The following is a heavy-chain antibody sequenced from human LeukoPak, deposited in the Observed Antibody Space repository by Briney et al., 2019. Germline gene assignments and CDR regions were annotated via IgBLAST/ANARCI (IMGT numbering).Heavy chain of an antibody. CDR2: IYYSGST. V-gene: IGHV4-31*03. CDR1: GGSISSGGYY. CDR3: ASVSIAAAGENWFDP. Sequence: PSETLSLTCTVSGGSISSGGYYWSWIRQHPGKGLEWIGYIYYSGSTYYNPSLKSRVTISVETSKNQFSLKLSSVTAADTAVYYCASVSIAAAGENWFDPWGQGTLVTVSS. D-gene: IGHD6-13*01. J-gene: IGHJ5*02.